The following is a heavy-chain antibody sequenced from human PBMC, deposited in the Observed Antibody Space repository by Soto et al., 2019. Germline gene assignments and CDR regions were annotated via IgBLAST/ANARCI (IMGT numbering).Heavy chain of an antibody. D-gene: IGHD4-17*01. Sequence: SETLSLTCAVYGGSFSGYYWSWIRQPPGKGLEWIGEINHSGSTNYNPSLKSRVTISVDTSKNQFSLKLSSVTAADTAVYYCSRGRRTAVTNDDWGQGTLVTVSS. CDR3: SRGRRTAVTNDD. CDR2: INHSGST. CDR1: GGSFSGYY. V-gene: IGHV4-34*01. J-gene: IGHJ4*02.